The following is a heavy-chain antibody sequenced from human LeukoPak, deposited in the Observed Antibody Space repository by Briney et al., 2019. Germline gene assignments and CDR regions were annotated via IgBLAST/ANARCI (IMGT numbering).Heavy chain of an antibody. D-gene: IGHD4-23*01. J-gene: IGHJ6*02. CDR3: ARGRGRVVTENYYYYYGMDV. CDR1: GGSFSGYY. CDR2: INHSGST. V-gene: IGHV4-34*01. Sequence: SETLSLTCAVYGGSFSGYYRSWIRQPPGKGLEWIGEINHSGSTNYNPSLKSRVTISVDTSKNQFSLKLSSVTAADTAVYYCARGRGRVVTENYYYYYGMDVWGQGTTVTVSS.